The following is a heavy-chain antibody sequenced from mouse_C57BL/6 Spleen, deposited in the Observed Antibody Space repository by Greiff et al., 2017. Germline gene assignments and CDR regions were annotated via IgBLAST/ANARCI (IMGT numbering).Heavy chain of an antibody. CDR2: ISSGSSTI. Sequence: EVQLVESGGGLVRPGGSLKLSCAASGFTFSDYGMHWVRQAPEKGLEWVAYISSGSSTIYYADTVKGRFTISSDNAKNTLFLQMTSLRSEDTAMYYCAIMVTTGYFDVWGTGTTVTVSS. D-gene: IGHD2-2*01. CDR3: AIMVTTGYFDV. V-gene: IGHV5-17*01. CDR1: GFTFSDYG. J-gene: IGHJ1*03.